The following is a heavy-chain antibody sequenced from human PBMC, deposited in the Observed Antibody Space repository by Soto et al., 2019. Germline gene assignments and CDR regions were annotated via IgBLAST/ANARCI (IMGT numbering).Heavy chain of an antibody. CDR3: VRDRGYPDSFNI. D-gene: IGHD3-10*01. J-gene: IGHJ3*02. V-gene: IGHV3-74*01. CDR2: INGDASTI. Sequence: PGGSLRLSCAASGFNFGPFWMHWVRQASGKGLVWVSHINGDASTILYADSVKGRFTISRDNARSTLFLQMNGLRAEDTAVYYCVRDRGYPDSFNIWGQGTTVTVSS. CDR1: GFNFGPFW.